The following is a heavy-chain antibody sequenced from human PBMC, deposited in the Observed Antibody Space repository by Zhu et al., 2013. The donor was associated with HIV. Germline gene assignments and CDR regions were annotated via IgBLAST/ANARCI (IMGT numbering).Heavy chain of an antibody. Sequence: EVQLLESGGGLVQPGGSLRLSCAASGFTFSSYAMSWVRQAPGKGLEWVSAISGSGGSTYYADSVKGRFTISRDNSKNTLYLQMNSLRAEDTAVYYCAKDRLPGIAAAGTGWFDPWGQGTLVTVSS. J-gene: IGHJ5*02. CDR3: AKDRLPGIAAAGTGWFDP. D-gene: IGHD6-13*01. CDR2: ISGSGGST. V-gene: IGHV3-23*01. CDR1: GFTFSSYA.